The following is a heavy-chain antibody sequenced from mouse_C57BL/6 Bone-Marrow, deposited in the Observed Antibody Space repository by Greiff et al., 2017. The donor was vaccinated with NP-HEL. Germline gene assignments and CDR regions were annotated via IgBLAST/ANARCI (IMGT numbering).Heavy chain of an antibody. D-gene: IGHD3-2*02. CDR1: GYTFTDYY. V-gene: IGHV1-19*01. CDR2: INPYNGGT. Sequence: VQLQQSGPVLVKPGASVKMSCKASGYTFTDYYMNWVKQSHGKSLEWIGVINPYNGGTSYNQEFKGKATLTVDKSSSTAYMELNSLTSEDSAVYYCARGDSSGTDYWGQGTTLTVSS. J-gene: IGHJ2*01. CDR3: ARGDSSGTDY.